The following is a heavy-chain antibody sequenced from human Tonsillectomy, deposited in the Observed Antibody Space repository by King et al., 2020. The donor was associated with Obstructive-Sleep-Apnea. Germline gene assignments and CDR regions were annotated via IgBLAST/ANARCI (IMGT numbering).Heavy chain of an antibody. CDR3: TREMGELLGFDF. Sequence: QLQESGPGLVKPSETLSLTCAVSGYSLTSGYYWGWIRQPPGKGLEWVARIYHTGNTYYNPSLKGRVIMSVDTSKNQFSLKLTSVSAADTAVYYCTREMGELLGFDFWGQGTLVTVSS. CDR1: GYSLTSGYY. CDR2: IYHTGNT. J-gene: IGHJ4*02. V-gene: IGHV4-38-2*02. D-gene: IGHD1-7*01.